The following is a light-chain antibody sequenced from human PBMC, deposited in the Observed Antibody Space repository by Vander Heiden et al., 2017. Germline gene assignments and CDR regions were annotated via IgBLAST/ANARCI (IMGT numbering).Light chain of an antibody. V-gene: IGKV2-28*01. CDR3: MQALQTPT. J-gene: IGKJ2*01. Sequence: DIVMNQSPISLPVTPGEPASISCRSSQSLLHSNGYNYLDWYLQKPGQSPQLLIYLGSNRASGVPDRFSGSGSGTDFTLKISRVEAEDVGVYYCMQALQTPTFGQGTKLEIK. CDR2: LGS. CDR1: QSLLHSNGYNY.